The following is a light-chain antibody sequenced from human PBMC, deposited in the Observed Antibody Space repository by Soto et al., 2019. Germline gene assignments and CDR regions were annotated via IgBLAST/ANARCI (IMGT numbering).Light chain of an antibody. CDR3: QQSYSTLWT. V-gene: IGKV1-39*01. Sequence: DIQMTQSPSSLSASVGDRVTITCRASQSISSYLNWYQQKPGKAPKXLIYAASSLQSGVPSRFSGSGSGTDLTITISSLQPEDFATYDCQQSYSTLWTFGQGTKVDI. CDR1: QSISSY. CDR2: AAS. J-gene: IGKJ1*01.